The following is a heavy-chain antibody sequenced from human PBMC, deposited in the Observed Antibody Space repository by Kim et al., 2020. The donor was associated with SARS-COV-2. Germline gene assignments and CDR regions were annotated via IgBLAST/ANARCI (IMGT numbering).Heavy chain of an antibody. D-gene: IGHD4-4*01. CDR3: ARGPNYSPFDY. V-gene: IGHV3-48*03. J-gene: IGHJ4*02. Sequence: YDEDTWRGRFTNSRENNKNSLYLKMNSLRAEDTAVYYCARGPNYSPFDYWGQGTLVTVSS.